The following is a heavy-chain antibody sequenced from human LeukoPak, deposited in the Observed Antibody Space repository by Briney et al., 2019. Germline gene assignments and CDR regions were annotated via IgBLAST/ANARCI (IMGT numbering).Heavy chain of an antibody. V-gene: IGHV4-39*02. CDR3: ARDPKWAFGGLNGGDFDF. D-gene: IGHD3-16*01. CDR2: IHYSGTT. Sequence: PSETLSLTCSVSGASISGSTDFWAWIRQSPGKGLEWIGSIHYSGTTYYNPSLKSRVTISVDTSKNQFSLKLNSVTAADTAVYYCARDPKWAFGGLNGGDFDFWGQGTLVTVSS. CDR1: GASISGSTDF. J-gene: IGHJ4*02.